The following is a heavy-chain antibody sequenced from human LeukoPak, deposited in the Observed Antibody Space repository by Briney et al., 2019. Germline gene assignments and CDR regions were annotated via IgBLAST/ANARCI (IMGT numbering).Heavy chain of an antibody. CDR2: ISSSSSYI. D-gene: IGHD5-18*01. CDR1: GFTFSSYS. Sequence: GGSLRLSCAASGFTFSSYSMNWVRQAPGKGLEWVSSISSSSSYIYYADSVKGRFTISRDNAKNSLYLQMNSLRAEDTAVCYCARGGYSYGYPTPLDYWGQGTLVTVSS. CDR3: ARGGYSYGYPTPLDY. V-gene: IGHV3-21*01. J-gene: IGHJ4*02.